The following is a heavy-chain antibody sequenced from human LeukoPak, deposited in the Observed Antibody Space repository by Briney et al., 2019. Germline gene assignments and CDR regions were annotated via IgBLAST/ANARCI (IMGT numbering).Heavy chain of an antibody. J-gene: IGHJ5*02. Sequence: SQTLSLTCAISGDSVSSNSAAWNWIRQSPSRGLEWLGRTYYRSKWYYDYAVSVKSRITINPDTSKNQFSLQLNSVTPEDTAVYYCARDLGGTISGWSTNWFDPWGQGTLVTVSS. CDR1: GDSVSSNSAA. CDR3: ARDLGGTISGWSTNWFDP. D-gene: IGHD6-19*01. V-gene: IGHV6-1*01. CDR2: TYYRSKWYY.